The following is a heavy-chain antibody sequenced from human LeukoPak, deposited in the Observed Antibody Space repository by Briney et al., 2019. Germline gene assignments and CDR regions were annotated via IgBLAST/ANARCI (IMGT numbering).Heavy chain of an antibody. D-gene: IGHD6-13*01. CDR2: ISYDGSNK. CDR3: ARGSSSWSYYYYYYMDV. J-gene: IGHJ6*03. Sequence: PGGTLRLSCAASGFTFSSYGMNWVRQAPGKGLEWVAVISYDGSNKYYADSVKGRFTISRDNSKNTLCLQMNSLRAEDTAVYYCARGSSSWSYYYYYYMDVWGKGTTVTISS. V-gene: IGHV3-30*03. CDR1: GFTFSSYG.